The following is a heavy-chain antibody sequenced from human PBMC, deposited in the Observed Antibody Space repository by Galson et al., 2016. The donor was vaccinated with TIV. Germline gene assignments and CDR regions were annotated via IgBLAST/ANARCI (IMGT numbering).Heavy chain of an antibody. V-gene: IGHV1-2*02. CDR1: GYTFSDYY. CDR2: INPKSGGT. J-gene: IGHJ4*02. Sequence: SVKVSCKASGYTFSDYYIHWVRQAPGQGLEWMGWINPKSGGTIYAQKFQGRVTMTRDTTISTVYMDLSNLRSDDTAVYYCARGYGSDPDYWGQGTLVTVSS. D-gene: IGHD3-10*01. CDR3: ARGYGSDPDY.